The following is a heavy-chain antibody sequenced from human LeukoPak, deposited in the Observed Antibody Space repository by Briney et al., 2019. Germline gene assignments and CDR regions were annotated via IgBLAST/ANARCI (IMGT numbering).Heavy chain of an antibody. CDR3: ARDLFGGNAYDY. CDR1: GFTFSSYS. Sequence: GGSLRLSCAASGFTFSSYSMNWVRQAPGKGPEWIAYVTSSSRTIYYADSVKGRFTISRDNAKSSLYLQLGSLRAEDTAVYYCARDLFGGNAYDYWGQGALVTVSS. J-gene: IGHJ4*02. D-gene: IGHD2-15*01. V-gene: IGHV3-48*01. CDR2: VTSSSRTI.